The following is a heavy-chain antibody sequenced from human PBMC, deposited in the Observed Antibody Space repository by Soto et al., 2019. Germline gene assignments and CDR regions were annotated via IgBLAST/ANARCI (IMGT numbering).Heavy chain of an antibody. CDR3: ARALGAGTTSPPGDFDY. CDR1: GGSFSGYY. V-gene: IGHV4-34*01. D-gene: IGHD1-1*01. J-gene: IGHJ4*02. CDR2: INHSGST. Sequence: SETLSLTGAVYGGSFSGYYGSWIRQPPGKGLEWIGEINHSGSTNYNPSLKSRVTISVDTSKNQFSLKLSSVTAADTAVYYCARALGAGTTSPPGDFDYWGRGTLVTVSS.